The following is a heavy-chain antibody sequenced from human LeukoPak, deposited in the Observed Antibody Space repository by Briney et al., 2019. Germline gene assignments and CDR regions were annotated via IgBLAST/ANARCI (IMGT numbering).Heavy chain of an antibody. CDR2: IIPIFGTA. J-gene: IGHJ4*02. CDR1: GGTFTSYA. D-gene: IGHD3-22*01. V-gene: IGHV1-69*01. Sequence: GASVKVSCKASGGTFTSYAISWVRQAPGQGLEWMGGIIPIFGTAKYAQKFQGRVTITADESTSTAYMELSSLRSEDTAVYYCARSPISYDSTFSVDYWGQGTLVTVSS. CDR3: ARSPISYDSTFSVDY.